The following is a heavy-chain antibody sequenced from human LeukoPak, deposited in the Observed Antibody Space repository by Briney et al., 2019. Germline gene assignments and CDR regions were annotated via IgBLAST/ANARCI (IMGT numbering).Heavy chain of an antibody. D-gene: IGHD6-13*01. CDR1: GFTFSSYG. Sequence: GGSLRLSCAASGFTFSSYGMHWVRQAPGKGLEWVAFIRDDGYNKYYADSVKGRFTISRDNSKNTLYLQMNSLRAEDTAVYYCARDKSSSWYPSFDYWGQGTLVTVSS. V-gene: IGHV3-30*02. CDR2: IRDDGYNK. CDR3: ARDKSSSWYPSFDY. J-gene: IGHJ4*02.